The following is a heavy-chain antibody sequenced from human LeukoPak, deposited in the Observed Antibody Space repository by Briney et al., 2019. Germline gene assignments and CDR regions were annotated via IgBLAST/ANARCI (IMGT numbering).Heavy chain of an antibody. V-gene: IGHV3-21*01. CDR3: ARDCPSKQWLAPCYYGMDV. CDR1: GFTFSSYS. D-gene: IGHD6-19*01. Sequence: GGSLRLSCAASGFTFSSYSMNWVRQAPGKGLEWVSSISSSSSYIYYADSVKGRFTISRDNAKNSLYLQMNSLRAEDTAVYYCARDCPSKQWLAPCYYGMDVWGQGTTVTVSS. CDR2: ISSSSSYI. J-gene: IGHJ6*02.